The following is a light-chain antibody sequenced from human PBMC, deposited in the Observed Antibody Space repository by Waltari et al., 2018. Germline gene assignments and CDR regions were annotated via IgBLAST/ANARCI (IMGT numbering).Light chain of an antibody. Sequence: DIVMTQTPLSLPVTPGDPASISCRSSQSLLSSDGYNYLSWYLQKPGQSPQLLIYYGSNRASGVPDRLSGSGSGTDFTLKISRVEAEDVGLYYCMQSLQTPLTFGPGPNWTSN. CDR2: YGS. CDR3: MQSLQTPLT. CDR1: QSLLSSDGYNY. J-gene: IGKJ3*01. V-gene: IGKV2-28*01.